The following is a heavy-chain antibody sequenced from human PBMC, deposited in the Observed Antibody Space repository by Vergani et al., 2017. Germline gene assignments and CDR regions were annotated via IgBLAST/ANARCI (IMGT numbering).Heavy chain of an antibody. V-gene: IGHV1-18*01. CDR2: NSAYNGNT. CDR3: ARDEYSCYDDYYYYYGMDV. Sequence: QVQLVQSGAEVKKPGASVKVSCKASGYTFTSYGISWVRQAPGQGLEWMGWNSAYNGNTNYEQKLQGRVTMTTDTSTSTAYMELRSLRSDDTAVYYCARDEYSCYDDYYYYYGMDVWGQGTTVTVSS. J-gene: IGHJ6*02. CDR1: GYTFTSYG. D-gene: IGHD5-12*01.